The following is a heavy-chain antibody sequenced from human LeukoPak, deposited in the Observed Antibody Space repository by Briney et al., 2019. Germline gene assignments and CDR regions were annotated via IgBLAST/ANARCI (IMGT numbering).Heavy chain of an antibody. D-gene: IGHD3-22*01. V-gene: IGHV1-18*01. J-gene: IGHJ5*02. CDR2: ISGYNGNT. CDR1: GYTFTSYG. CDR3: ARVPLGDSSTYYYPKPDWFDP. Sequence: ASVKVSCKASGYTFTSYGISWVRQAPGQGLEWMGWISGYNGNTNYAQKLQGRVTMTTDTSTNTAYMELRSLRSDDTAVYYCARVPLGDSSTYYYPKPDWFDPWGQGTLVIVSS.